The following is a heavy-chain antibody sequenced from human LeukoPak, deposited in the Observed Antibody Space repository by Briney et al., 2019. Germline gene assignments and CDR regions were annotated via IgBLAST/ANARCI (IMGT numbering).Heavy chain of an antibody. CDR2: FDPEDGET. V-gene: IGHV1-24*01. J-gene: IGHJ3*02. D-gene: IGHD3-22*01. CDR3: ATAYSSGYQHDAFDI. Sequence: GASVKVSCRVSGYTLTELSMHGVRQAPGKGLAWMGGFDPEDGETIYAQKLQGRVTMTEDTSTDTAYMELSSLRSEDTAVYYCATAYSSGYQHDAFDIWGQGTMVTVSS. CDR1: GYTLTELS.